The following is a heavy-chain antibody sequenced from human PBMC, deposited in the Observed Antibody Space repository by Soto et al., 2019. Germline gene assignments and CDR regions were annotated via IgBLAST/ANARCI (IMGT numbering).Heavy chain of an antibody. V-gene: IGHV1-69*13. CDR3: ARNKWFGELSPDPKGYYYYYGMDV. D-gene: IGHD3-10*01. CDR1: GGTFSSYA. Sequence: SVKVSCKASGGTFSSYAISWVRQAPGRGLEWMGGIIPIFGTANYAQKFQGRVTITADESTSTAYMELSSLRSEDTAVYYCARNKWFGELSPDPKGYYYYYGMDVWGQGTTVTVSS. J-gene: IGHJ6*02. CDR2: IIPIFGTA.